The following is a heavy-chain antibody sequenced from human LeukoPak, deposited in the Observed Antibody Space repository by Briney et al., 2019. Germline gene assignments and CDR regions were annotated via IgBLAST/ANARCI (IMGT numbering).Heavy chain of an antibody. J-gene: IGHJ4*02. V-gene: IGHV3-21*01. CDR1: GFTFSIYN. CDR2: IRSSSSSI. D-gene: IGHD5-12*01. Sequence: GGSLRLSCAASGFTFSIYNMNWVRQAPRKGLEWVSYIRSSSSSIYYADSVKGRFTISRDNAKNSLYLQMNSLRAEDTAVYYCARGAATIPGDYWGQGTLVTVSS. CDR3: ARGAATIPGDY.